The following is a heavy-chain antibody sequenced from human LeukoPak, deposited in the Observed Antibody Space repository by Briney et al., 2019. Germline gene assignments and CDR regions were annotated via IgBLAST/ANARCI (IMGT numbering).Heavy chain of an antibody. Sequence: GGSLRLSCAASGFTFSSYGMQWVRQAPGKGLEWVAFIHYDGSNKYYANSVKGRFTISRDNSKSTLYLHMNSLRAEDTAVYYCAKDPIRGVRPYYFSSWGQGTLVTVSS. V-gene: IGHV3-30*02. CDR1: GFTFSSYG. D-gene: IGHD3-10*01. CDR3: AKDPIRGVRPYYFSS. CDR2: IHYDGSNK. J-gene: IGHJ4*02.